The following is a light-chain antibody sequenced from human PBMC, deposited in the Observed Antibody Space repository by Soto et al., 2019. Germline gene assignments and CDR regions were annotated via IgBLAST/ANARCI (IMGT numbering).Light chain of an antibody. J-gene: IGLJ3*02. CDR3: QTWVTGPPWV. V-gene: IGLV4-69*01. CDR2: LNSDGSH. CDR1: SGHSSYA. Sequence: QSVLTQSPSASASLGASVKLTCTLSSGHSSYAIAWHQQQPGRGPRYLMKLNSDGSHIKGDGIPDRFSGSSSGAERYLTISSLQSEDEAGYYCQTWVTGPPWVFGGGTKLTVL.